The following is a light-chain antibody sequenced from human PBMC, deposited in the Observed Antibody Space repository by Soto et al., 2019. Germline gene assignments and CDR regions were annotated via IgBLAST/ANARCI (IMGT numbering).Light chain of an antibody. CDR2: TAS. Sequence: DIQMTQSPSSLSASVGDRVTITCRASHSISNYLNWYQQKPGKAPNLLIYTASSLQSGVPSRFSGSGSGTDFTLTINSLQPEDFATYYCQQSYSTPYSFGQGTKLDIK. CDR3: QQSYSTPYS. J-gene: IGKJ2*03. CDR1: HSISNY. V-gene: IGKV1-39*01.